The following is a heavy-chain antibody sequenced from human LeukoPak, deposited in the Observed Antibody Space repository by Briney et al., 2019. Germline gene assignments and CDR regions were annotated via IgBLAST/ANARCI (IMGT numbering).Heavy chain of an antibody. D-gene: IGHD2-21*02. CDR2: ISGSGGST. CDR3: AKRLSYYYYYMDV. J-gene: IGHJ6*03. CDR1: GFTFSSYA. V-gene: IGHV3-23*01. Sequence: GGSLRLSCAASGFTFSSYAMSWVRQAPGKGLEWVSAISGSGGSTYYADSVKGRFTISRGNSKNTLYLQMNSLRAEDTAVYYCAKRLSYYYYYMDVWGKGTTVTVSS.